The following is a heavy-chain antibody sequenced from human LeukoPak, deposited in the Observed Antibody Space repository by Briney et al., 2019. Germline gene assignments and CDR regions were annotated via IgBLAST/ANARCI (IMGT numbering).Heavy chain of an antibody. CDR3: ARGPPTSRSGAHFDY. V-gene: IGHV3-30*03. CDR1: GFTFSHYA. D-gene: IGHD5-12*01. Sequence: HPGGSLRLSCAASGFTFSHYAMHWVRQAPGEGLQWVAFISYSGNNYYYADSVKGRFIISRDDSKNTLYVEMNSLRLDDTAIYYCARGPPTSRSGAHFDYWGQGTLVTVSS. J-gene: IGHJ4*02. CDR2: ISYSGNNY.